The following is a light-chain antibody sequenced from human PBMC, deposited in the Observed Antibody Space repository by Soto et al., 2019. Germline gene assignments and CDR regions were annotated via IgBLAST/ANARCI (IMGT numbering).Light chain of an antibody. Sequence: QSALTQPASVSGSPGQSIIISCTGTSSDIGTYNLVSWYQQHPGKVPKLLVYEGSERPSGVSSRFSGSKSGNTASLTISGLQCEDEADYHCGAYAGDTTGVFGGGTKLTVL. J-gene: IGLJ3*02. V-gene: IGLV2-23*01. CDR2: EGS. CDR1: SSDIGTYNL. CDR3: GAYAGDTTGV.